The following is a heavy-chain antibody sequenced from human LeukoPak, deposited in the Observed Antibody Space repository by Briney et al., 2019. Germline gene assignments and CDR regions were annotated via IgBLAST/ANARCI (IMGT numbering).Heavy chain of an antibody. CDR3: AKDTDYGAEGFDAFDI. CDR2: ISWNSGSI. V-gene: IGHV3-9*01. J-gene: IGHJ3*02. D-gene: IGHD4-17*01. CDR1: GFTFDDYA. Sequence: PGGSLRLSCPASGFTFDDYAMHWVRQAPGKGLEWVSGISWNSGSIGYADSVKGRFTISRDNAKNSLYLQMNSLRAEDTALYYCAKDTDYGAEGFDAFDIWGQGTMVTVSS.